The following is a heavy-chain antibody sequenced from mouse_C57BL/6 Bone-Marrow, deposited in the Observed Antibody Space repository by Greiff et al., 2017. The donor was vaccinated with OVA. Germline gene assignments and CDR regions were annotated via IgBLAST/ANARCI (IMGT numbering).Heavy chain of an antibody. CDR3: ARDLLLRSFAY. CDR2: ISDGGSYT. CDR1: GFTFSSYA. Sequence: EVQGVESGGGLVKPGGSLKLSCAASGFTFSSYAMSWVRQTPEKRLEWVATISDGGSYTYYPDNVKGRFTISRDNAKNNLYLQMSHLKSEDTAMYYCARDLLLRSFAYWGQGTLVTVSA. V-gene: IGHV5-4*01. D-gene: IGHD1-1*01. J-gene: IGHJ3*01.